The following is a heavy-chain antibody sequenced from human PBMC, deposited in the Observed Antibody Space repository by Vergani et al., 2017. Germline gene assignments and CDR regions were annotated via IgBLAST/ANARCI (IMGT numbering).Heavy chain of an antibody. Sequence: QVQLVQSGAEVKKSGASVKVSCKVSGHTLTELSMHWVRQAPGKGLEWMGGVDPEDGETIYAQKVQGRVTMTEDTSTDTAYMELSSLRSEDTAVYYCATHHGGSDAFDIWGQGTMVTVSS. J-gene: IGHJ3*02. V-gene: IGHV1-24*01. D-gene: IGHD3-16*01. CDR1: GHTLTELS. CDR2: VDPEDGET. CDR3: ATHHGGSDAFDI.